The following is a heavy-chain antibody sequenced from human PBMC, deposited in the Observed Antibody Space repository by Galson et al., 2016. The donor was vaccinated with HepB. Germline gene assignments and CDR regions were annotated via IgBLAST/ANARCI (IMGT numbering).Heavy chain of an antibody. CDR1: GFNFSIYW. D-gene: IGHD6-13*01. CDR3: AKDGGQQVVRWERLKKVYYYYAMDV. J-gene: IGHJ6*02. CDR2: ISSSGSTI. Sequence: SLRLSCAASGFNFSIYWMTWVRQAPGKGLEGVSYISSSGSTIYYADSVKGRFTIPRDIAKNSLYLQMNSLRDEDTAMYYCAKDGGQQVVRWERLKKVYYYYAMDVWGQGTTVTVSS. V-gene: IGHV3-48*02.